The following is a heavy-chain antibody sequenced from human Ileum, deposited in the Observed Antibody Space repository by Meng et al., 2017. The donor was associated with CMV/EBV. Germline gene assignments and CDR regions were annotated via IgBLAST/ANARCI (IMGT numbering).Heavy chain of an antibody. V-gene: IGHV4-59*01. CDR2: VYSTGST. Sequence: DRGMVRPSETLSPPWSVSGGSISSDYLSWIRQAPGKGLEWIGYVYSTGSTNYSPSLRSRVTISVDTSRNQFSLRLSSVTAADTAVYYCARTGRFGSYYFDYWGQGTLVTVSS. D-gene: IGHD3-10*01. CDR1: GGSISSDY. J-gene: IGHJ4*02. CDR3: ARTGRFGSYYFDY.